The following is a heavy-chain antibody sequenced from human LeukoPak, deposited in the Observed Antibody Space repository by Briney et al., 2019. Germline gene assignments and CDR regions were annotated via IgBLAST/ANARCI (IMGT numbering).Heavy chain of an antibody. D-gene: IGHD3-22*01. J-gene: IGHJ4*02. CDR2: IIPIFGTA. CDR1: GGTFSSYA. V-gene: IGHV1-69*05. Sequence: SVKVSCKASGGTFSSYAISWVRQAPGQGLEWMGGIIPIFGTANYAQKFQGRVTITTDEFTSTAYMELSSLRSEDTAVYYCARDGNYANSSGYYYFDYWGQGTLVTVSS. CDR3: ARDGNYANSSGYYYFDY.